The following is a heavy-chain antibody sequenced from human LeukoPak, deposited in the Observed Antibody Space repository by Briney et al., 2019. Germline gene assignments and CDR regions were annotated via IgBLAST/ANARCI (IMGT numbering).Heavy chain of an antibody. D-gene: IGHD3-9*01. CDR1: GGSISSSSYY. J-gene: IGHJ4*02. Sequence: PSETLSLTCTVSGGSISSSSYYWGWIRQPPGKGLEWIGRIYYIGSTYYNPSLKSRVTISVDTSKNQFSLKLSSVTAADTAVYYCASYVLRYFDWLPFDYWGQGTLVTVSS. V-gene: IGHV4-39*01. CDR2: IYYIGST. CDR3: ASYVLRYFDWLPFDY.